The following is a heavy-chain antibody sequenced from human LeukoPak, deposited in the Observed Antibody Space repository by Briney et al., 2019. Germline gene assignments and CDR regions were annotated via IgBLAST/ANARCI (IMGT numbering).Heavy chain of an antibody. V-gene: IGHV4-61*02. J-gene: IGHJ6*03. CDR2: IYTSGST. Sequence: PSETLSLTCTVSGGSISSGHYYWTWIRQPAGKGLEWIGRIYTSGSTNYNPSLKSRVTISVDTSKNQFSLKLSSVTAADTAVYYCARGVPLGYSYGPWDYYYMDVWGKGTTVTVSS. CDR1: GGSISSGHYY. D-gene: IGHD5-18*01. CDR3: ARGVPLGYSYGPWDYYYMDV.